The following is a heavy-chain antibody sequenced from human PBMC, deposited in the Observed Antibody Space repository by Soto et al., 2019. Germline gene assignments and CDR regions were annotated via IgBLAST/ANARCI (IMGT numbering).Heavy chain of an antibody. CDR3: ARGVVSTGYFDY. CDR1: GFTFSDHY. J-gene: IGHJ4*02. CDR2: SRDKVHSHTT. D-gene: IGHD5-12*01. Sequence: EVQLAESGGELVQPGGSLRLSCAASGFTFSDHYMDWVRQAPGKGLEWVGRSRDKVHSHTTEYAASVKGRFTISRGDSENSLYLQMNSLKTEDTAVYYCARGVVSTGYFDYWGQGTLVTVSS. V-gene: IGHV3-72*01.